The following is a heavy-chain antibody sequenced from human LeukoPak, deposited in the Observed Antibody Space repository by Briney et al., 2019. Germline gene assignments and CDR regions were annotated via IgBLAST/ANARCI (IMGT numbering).Heavy chain of an antibody. D-gene: IGHD3-10*01. CDR3: ARLSKPGNYWSKFDY. J-gene: IGHJ4*02. Sequence: SETLSLTCTVSGGSISSYFWSWIRQPPGKGLEWIAHVYYSGSTNYNPSLKSRVTISVDTSKNQFSLKLSSVTAADTAVYYCARLSKPGNYWSKFDYWGQGTLVTVSS. V-gene: IGHV4-59*08. CDR2: VYYSGST. CDR1: GGSISSYF.